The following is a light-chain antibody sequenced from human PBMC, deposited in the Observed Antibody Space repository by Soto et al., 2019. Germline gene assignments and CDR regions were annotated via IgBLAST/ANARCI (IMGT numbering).Light chain of an antibody. J-gene: IGKJ1*01. CDR3: QHYNSYSEA. CDR2: KAS. V-gene: IGKV1-5*03. CDR1: QTISSW. Sequence: DIQLTQSHSTLSGSVGDRVTITCLASQTISSWLAWYQQKPGKAPKLLIYKASTLKSGVPLRFSGSGSGTEFTLTISSLQPDDFATYYCQHYNSYSEAFGQGTKVDI.